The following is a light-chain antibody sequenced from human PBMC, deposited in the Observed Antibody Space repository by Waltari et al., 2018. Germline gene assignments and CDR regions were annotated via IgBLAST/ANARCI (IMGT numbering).Light chain of an antibody. V-gene: IGLV4-69*01. CDR1: SGHSSTV. Sequence: QLVVTQSPSASASLGAPVKPTCTLSSGHSSTVIAWLQQQPEKGPRYLMKVNSDGRQSRGDEIPDRFSGASSGAERYRTIASLQAEDEADYYCQTGGHGTWVFGGGTKLTVL. CDR3: QTGGHGTWV. CDR2: VNSDGRQ. J-gene: IGLJ3*02.